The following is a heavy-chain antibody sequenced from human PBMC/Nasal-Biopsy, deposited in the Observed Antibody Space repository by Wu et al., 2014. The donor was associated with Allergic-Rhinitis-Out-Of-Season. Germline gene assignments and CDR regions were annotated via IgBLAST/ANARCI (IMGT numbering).Heavy chain of an antibody. Sequence: LRLSCAASGFTFSSYGMHWVRQAPGKGLEWVAVISYDGSNKQCADSVKGRFTISRDNSKNTLYLQMNSLRPEDTAMYYCAKLGWDHYYGSGSYYDYWGQGTLVTVSS. V-gene: IGHV3-30*18. CDR1: GFTFSSYG. CDR2: ISYDGSNK. J-gene: IGHJ4*02. CDR3: AKLGWDHYYGSGSYYDY. D-gene: IGHD3-10*01.